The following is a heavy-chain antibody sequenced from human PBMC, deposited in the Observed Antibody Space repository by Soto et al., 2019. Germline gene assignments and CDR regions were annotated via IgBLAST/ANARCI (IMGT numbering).Heavy chain of an antibody. CDR2: IYYDGNNK. CDR1: GFTFSGYA. V-gene: IGHV3-33*01. Sequence: GGSLRLSCAASGFTFSGYAMHWVHQAPGKGLEWAAIIYYDGNNKYYADSVKGRFTISRDNSNNTLYLQMNSLRADDTALYYCARRTGSGSSGVYGMDVWGRGTTVTVSS. CDR3: ARRTGSGSSGVYGMDV. D-gene: IGHD3-22*01. J-gene: IGHJ6*02.